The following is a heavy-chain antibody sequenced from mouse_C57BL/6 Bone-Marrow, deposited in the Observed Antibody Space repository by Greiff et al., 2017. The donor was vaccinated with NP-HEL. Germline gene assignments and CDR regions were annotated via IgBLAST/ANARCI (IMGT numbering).Heavy chain of an antibody. J-gene: IGHJ1*03. V-gene: IGHV1-42*01. Sequence: VQLQQPGAELVKPGASVKLSCKASGYTFTSYWMHWVKQRPEKSLEWIGEINPSTGGTTYNQKFKAKATLTVDKSSSTAYMQLKSLTSEDSAVYYCARYFHYYGSSYDWYFDVWGTGTTVTVSS. CDR3: ARYFHYYGSSYDWYFDV. CDR1: GYTFTSYW. CDR2: INPSTGGT. D-gene: IGHD1-1*01.